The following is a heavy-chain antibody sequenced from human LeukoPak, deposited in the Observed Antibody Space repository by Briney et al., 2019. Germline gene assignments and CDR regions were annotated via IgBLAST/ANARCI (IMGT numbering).Heavy chain of an antibody. CDR1: GGSVSSGNYY. CDR2: IYYSGST. CDR3: AGRYYDFWSGYYGPYGMDV. Sequence: PSETLSLTCTVSGGSVSSGNYYWGWIRQPPGKGLEWIGYIYYSGSTNYNPSLKSRVTISVDTSKNQFSLKLSSVTAADTAVYYCAGRYYDFWSGYYGPYGMDVWGQGTTVTVSS. J-gene: IGHJ6*02. D-gene: IGHD3-3*01. V-gene: IGHV4-61*01.